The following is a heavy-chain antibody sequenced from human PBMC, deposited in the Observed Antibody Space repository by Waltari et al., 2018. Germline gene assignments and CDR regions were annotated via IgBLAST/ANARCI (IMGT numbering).Heavy chain of an antibody. CDR1: GYTIPEFT. CDR2: FDPEDGET. CDR3: ATGRFLEWARTQFDY. Sequence: VQLVQSGAEVKKPRASVKVSCKVSGYTIPEFTMHWVRKAPGKRLEWMGGFDPEDGETIYAQKFQGRLTMTEDTSTDTAYMELSSLSSEDTAVYYCATGRFLEWARTQFDYWGQGTPVTVSS. D-gene: IGHD3-3*01. J-gene: IGHJ4*02. V-gene: IGHV1-24*01.